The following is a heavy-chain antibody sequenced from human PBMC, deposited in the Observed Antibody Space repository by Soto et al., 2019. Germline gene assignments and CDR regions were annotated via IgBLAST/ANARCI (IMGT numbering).Heavy chain of an antibody. CDR1: GYTFTSYG. V-gene: IGHV1-18*01. D-gene: IGHD6-6*01. CDR3: AISSIADWLVQFDY. Sequence: ASVKVSCKASGYTFTSYGISWVRQAPGQGLEWMGWISAYNGNTNYAQKLQGRVTMTTDTSTSTAYMELRSLRSDDTAVYYCAISSIADWLVQFDYWGQGTLVTVSS. CDR2: ISAYNGNT. J-gene: IGHJ4*02.